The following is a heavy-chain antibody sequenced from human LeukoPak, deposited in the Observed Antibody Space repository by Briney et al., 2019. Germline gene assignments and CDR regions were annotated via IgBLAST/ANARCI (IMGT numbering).Heavy chain of an antibody. V-gene: IGHV4-38-2*01. CDR2: IYHSGST. CDR1: GYFISSGYY. CDR3: ARSRYQLPWEY. D-gene: IGHD2-2*01. J-gene: IGHJ4*02. Sequence: SETLSLTCAVSGYFISSGYYWGWIRQPPGQGLEGIGSIYHSGSTYYNPSLKSVVTIAEDTSKNQFLLMRGLVTAAATAVYYCARSRYQLPWEYWGKGTLVTVSS.